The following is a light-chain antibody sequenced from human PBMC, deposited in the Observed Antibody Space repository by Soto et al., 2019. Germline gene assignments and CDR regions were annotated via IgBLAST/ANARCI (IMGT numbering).Light chain of an antibody. J-gene: IGKJ5*01. Sequence: DIQMTQSPSTLSASVGDRVTITCRASQSISSWLAWYQQKPGRAPKLLIYDSSSLESGVPSRFSGSGSGTDFSPTISRLKPEDFAVYYCQQYGSSPRTFGQGTRLEIK. CDR2: DSS. V-gene: IGKV1-5*01. CDR3: QQYGSSPRT. CDR1: QSISSW.